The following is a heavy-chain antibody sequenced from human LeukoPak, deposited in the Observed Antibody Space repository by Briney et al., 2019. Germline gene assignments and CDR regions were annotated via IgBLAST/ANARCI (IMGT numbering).Heavy chain of an antibody. J-gene: IGHJ4*02. CDR1: GGTFSSYG. CDR2: IRYDGSNK. D-gene: IGHD3-22*01. Sequence: GGSLRLSCAASGGTFSSYGIHCFRQAPGKGLEWGAGIRYDGSNKYYADSVKGRVTISRDNSKLYLQMNSLRPEDTAVYYCARESESYDSSGYTFKYWGQGTLVTVSS. CDR3: ARESESYDSSGYTFKY. V-gene: IGHV3-30*19.